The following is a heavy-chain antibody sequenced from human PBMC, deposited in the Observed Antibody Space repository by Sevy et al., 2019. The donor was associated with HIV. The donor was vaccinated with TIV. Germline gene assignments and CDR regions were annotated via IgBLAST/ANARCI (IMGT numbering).Heavy chain of an antibody. CDR2: ISGTVAYT. Sequence: GESLKISCAASGFSFTNYAMSWVRQAPGKGLEWVSAISGTVAYTYYADSVKGRFTISRDNSKNTIYLQMNSLRAEDTATYFCAKDSTLGPTTPDYWGQGILVTVSS. CDR1: GFSFTNYA. CDR3: AKDSTLGPTTPDY. J-gene: IGHJ4*02. D-gene: IGHD1-26*01. V-gene: IGHV3-23*01.